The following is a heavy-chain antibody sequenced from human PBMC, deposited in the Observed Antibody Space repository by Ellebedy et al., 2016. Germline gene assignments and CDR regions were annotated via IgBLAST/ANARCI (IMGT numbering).Heavy chain of an antibody. D-gene: IGHD3-10*01. CDR3: ANQQDYGSGSYYLDR. J-gene: IGHJ4*02. CDR1: GGSFSDYY. CDR2: ISHSGST. Sequence: SETLSLXCAVYGGSFSDYYWSWIRQPPGKGLEWIGEISHSGSTKYNPSLKSRVTISVDTSKYQFSLKLSSVTAADTAVYYCANQQDYGSGSYYLDRWGQGTLVTVSS. V-gene: IGHV4-34*01.